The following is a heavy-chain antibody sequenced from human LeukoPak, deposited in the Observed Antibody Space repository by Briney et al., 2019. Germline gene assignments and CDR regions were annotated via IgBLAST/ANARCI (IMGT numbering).Heavy chain of an antibody. D-gene: IGHD6-13*01. V-gene: IGHV1-69*01. Sequence: GASVKVSCKASGGTFSSYAIGWVRQAPGQGLEWMGGVFPIFGTANYAQKFQGRVTITADESTSTAYMELSSLRSEDTAVYYCARTPSSGYSSSWFSFDPWGQGTLVTVSS. CDR3: ARTPSSGYSSSWFSFDP. CDR1: GGTFSSYA. J-gene: IGHJ5*02. CDR2: VFPIFGTA.